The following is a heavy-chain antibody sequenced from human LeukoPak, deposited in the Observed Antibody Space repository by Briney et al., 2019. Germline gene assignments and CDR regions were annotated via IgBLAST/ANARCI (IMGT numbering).Heavy chain of an antibody. D-gene: IGHD3-10*02. CDR2: INPNSGDT. J-gene: IGHJ4*02. V-gene: IGHV1-2*02. CDR1: GYTFTGYY. Sequence: ASVTVSCKASGYTFTGYYIHWVRQAPGQGLEWVGWINPNSGDTNSAQKFQGRVTMTRDTSVSTAYMEVSSLRFDDTAVYYCAVCSANFDYWGQGTLVTVSS. CDR3: AVCSANFDY.